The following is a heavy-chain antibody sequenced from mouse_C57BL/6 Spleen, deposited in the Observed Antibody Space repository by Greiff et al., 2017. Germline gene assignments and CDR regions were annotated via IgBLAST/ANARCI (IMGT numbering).Heavy chain of an antibody. CDR2: ISSGGSYT. CDR3: AGHNLYDGYCSYAMGY. D-gene: IGHD2-3*01. Sequence: EVQVVESGGDLVKPGGSLKLSCAASGFTFSGYGMSWVRQTPDKRLEWVATISSGGSYTYYPDSVKGRFTISRDNAKNTLYLQMSSLKSEDTAMYYCAGHNLYDGYCSYAMGYWGQGTSVTGSS. CDR1: GFTFSGYG. V-gene: IGHV5-6*01. J-gene: IGHJ4*01.